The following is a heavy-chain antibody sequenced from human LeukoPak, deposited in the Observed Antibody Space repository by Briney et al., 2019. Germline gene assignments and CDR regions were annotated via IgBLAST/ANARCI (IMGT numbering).Heavy chain of an antibody. CDR2: ISRSGSTK. J-gene: IGHJ4*02. CDR1: GFTFSDYN. V-gene: IGHV3-11*01. D-gene: IGHD3-22*01. Sequence: GGSLRLSCAASGFTFSDYNMRWIRQAPGKGLEWVSSISRSGSTKYYADSVKGRFTISRDNAKNSLYLQMNSLRAEDTALYYCARDVDDYYDSSGYYGFDYWGQGTLVTVSS. CDR3: ARDVDDYYDSSGYYGFDY.